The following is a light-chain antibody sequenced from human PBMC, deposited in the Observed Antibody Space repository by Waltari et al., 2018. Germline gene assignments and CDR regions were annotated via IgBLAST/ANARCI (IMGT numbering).Light chain of an antibody. Sequence: SALTQPASVSGSLGQSTTISSSASNSAVGSGYLFSWDQQFPGTVPKLIIYEVTKRPSGVSSRFSGSKSGNMASLTIAGLQPEDEADYYCCSYRIGSTPGVFGGGTKVTVL. V-gene: IGLV2-23*02. J-gene: IGLJ3*02. CDR3: CSYRIGSTPGV. CDR2: EVT. CDR1: NSAVGSGYL.